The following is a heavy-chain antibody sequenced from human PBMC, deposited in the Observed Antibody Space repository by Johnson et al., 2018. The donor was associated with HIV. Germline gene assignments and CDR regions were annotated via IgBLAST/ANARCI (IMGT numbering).Heavy chain of an antibody. CDR2: ISGSGGST. D-gene: IGHD3-10*01. Sequence: VQLVESGGGVVQPGRSLRLSCAASGFTFRQAPGRGLEWVSAISGSGGSTYYADSVKGRFTISRDNSKNTLYLQMNSLRAEDTAVYYCAKALLLWFGEALHAFDIWGQGTMVTVSS. J-gene: IGHJ3*02. V-gene: IGHV3-23*04. CDR3: AKALLLWFGEALHAFDI. CDR1: GFTF.